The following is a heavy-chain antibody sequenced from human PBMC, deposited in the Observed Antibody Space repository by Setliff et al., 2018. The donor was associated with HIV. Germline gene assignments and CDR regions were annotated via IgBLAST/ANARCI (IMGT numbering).Heavy chain of an antibody. CDR3: ARHPRHYNILTGYRYYYMDV. D-gene: IGHD3-9*01. CDR1: GVSISSSSYF. J-gene: IGHJ6*03. Sequence: LPETLSLTCAVSGVSISSSSYFWGWIRRPPGTGLDWIGSTYFSGSTYYNPSLESRVTISMDTSKNQFSLKLTSVTAADTAVYYCARHPRHYNILTGYRYYYMDVWGKGTTVTVSS. V-gene: IGHV4-39*01. CDR2: TYFSGST.